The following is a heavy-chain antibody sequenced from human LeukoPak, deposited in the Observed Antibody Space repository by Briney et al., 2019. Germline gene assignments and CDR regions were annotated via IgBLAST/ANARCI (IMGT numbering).Heavy chain of an antibody. Sequence: PGGSLRLSCAASGFTFRNYAMNWVRQAPGRGLEWVSLTSSNGAGTYYADSVKGRFTISRDNSKNTLYLQMNSLRADDTAVYYCAKDSDYYQTFPALFNAIDFWGQGTMVTVSS. CDR3: AKDSDYYQTFPALFNAIDF. CDR1: GFTFRNYA. CDR2: TSSNGAGT. V-gene: IGHV3-23*01. J-gene: IGHJ3*01. D-gene: IGHD3-10*01.